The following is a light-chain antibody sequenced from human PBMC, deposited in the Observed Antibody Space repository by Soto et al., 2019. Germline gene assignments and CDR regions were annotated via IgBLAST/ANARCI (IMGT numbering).Light chain of an antibody. V-gene: IGKV3-11*01. CDR2: GAS. CDR3: QQRSNWPWT. J-gene: IGKJ1*01. Sequence: ENVFTKCPAPRPLSPGERATLSCRASQSIGIYLGWYRQKPGQAPRLLIYGASNRATGIPARFSGSGSGTYFSLTITSLESEDFAVYYCQQRSNWPWTFGQGTKVDIK. CDR1: QSIGIY.